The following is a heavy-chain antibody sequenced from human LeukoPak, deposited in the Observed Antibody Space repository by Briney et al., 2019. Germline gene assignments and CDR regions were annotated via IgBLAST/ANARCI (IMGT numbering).Heavy chain of an antibody. D-gene: IGHD2-15*01. Sequence: GGSLRLSCAASGFIFSTYAMSWVRQAPGKGLEWVSAITGSGDSTYYAGSVKGRFTISRDNSKNTLSLQMNSLRAEDTAVYYCVKGDYCSGGSCGYYFDYWGQGTLVTVSS. CDR2: ITGSGDST. J-gene: IGHJ4*02. CDR1: GFIFSTYA. V-gene: IGHV3-23*01. CDR3: VKGDYCSGGSCGYYFDY.